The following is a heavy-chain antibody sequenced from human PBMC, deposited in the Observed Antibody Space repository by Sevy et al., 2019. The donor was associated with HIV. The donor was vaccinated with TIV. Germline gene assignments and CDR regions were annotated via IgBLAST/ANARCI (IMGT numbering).Heavy chain of an antibody. CDR2: VSYDGSRE. D-gene: IGHD2-15*01. CDR3: ARDRDRYCDGGNGCDLDS. V-gene: IGHV3-30*10. J-gene: IGHJ4*02. Sequence: GGSLRLSCRVSGFTFIKHAMHWVRQAPGKGLEWVALVSYDGSREYYTDSVKGRFTIFRDNSKNTLSLQMDSLRPDDTAVYYCARDRDRYCDGGNGCDLDSWGQGTLVTVSS. CDR1: GFTFIKHA.